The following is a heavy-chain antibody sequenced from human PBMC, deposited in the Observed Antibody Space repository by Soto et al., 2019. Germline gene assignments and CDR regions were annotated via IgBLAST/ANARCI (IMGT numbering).Heavy chain of an antibody. D-gene: IGHD5-12*01. J-gene: IGHJ6*03. CDR2: IDPSDSYT. Sequence: GESLKISCKGSGYSFTSYWISWVRQMPGKGLEWMGSIDPSDSYTKYSPSFQGHVTISADKSISTAYLQWSSLKASDTAMYYCARLVATEDYYYYMDVCGKGTTVTVSS. CDR3: ARLVATEDYYYYMDV. V-gene: IGHV5-10-1*01. CDR1: GYSFTSYW.